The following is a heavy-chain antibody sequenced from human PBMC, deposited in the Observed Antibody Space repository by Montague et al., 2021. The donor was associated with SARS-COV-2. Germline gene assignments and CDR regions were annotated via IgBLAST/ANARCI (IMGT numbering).Heavy chain of an antibody. CDR2: INHSGNT. V-gene: IGHV4-34*01. D-gene: IGHD3-3*01. Sequence: SETLSLTCAVYGGSFSGYYWSWIRQSPGKGLEWIGQINHSGNTNHNPSLQSRVTISVDKSQNQFSLKLRSMTAADTAVYYCARGADYEFCSGFLRYNWFGTWGQGTPVIVSS. J-gene: IGHJ5*02. CDR1: GGSFSGYY. CDR3: ARGADYEFCSGFLRYNWFGT.